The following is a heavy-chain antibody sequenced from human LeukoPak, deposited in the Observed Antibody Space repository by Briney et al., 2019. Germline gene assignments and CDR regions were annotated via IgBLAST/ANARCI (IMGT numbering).Heavy chain of an antibody. V-gene: IGHV3-64*01. J-gene: IGHJ4*02. Sequence: GGSLRLSCAASRFTFRSYGMHWVRQAPGKGLEYVAAISSNGGSTDYANSVKGRFTISRDNSKNTLYLQMGSLRAEDMAVYYCARISSSYDYDYWGQGTLVTVSS. CDR1: RFTFRSYG. D-gene: IGHD6-6*01. CDR3: ARISSSYDYDY. CDR2: ISSNGGST.